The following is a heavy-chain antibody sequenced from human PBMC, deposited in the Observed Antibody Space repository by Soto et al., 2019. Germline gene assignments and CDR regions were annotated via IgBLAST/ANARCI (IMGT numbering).Heavy chain of an antibody. CDR3: ARGVAAAGYYYYGMDV. CDR2: IIPIFGTA. Sequence: QVQLVQSGAEVKKPGSSVKVSCKASGGTFSSYAISWVRQAPGQGLEWMGGIIPIFGTANYAQKFQGRVMITADEATSTAYMELSSLRSEDTAVYYCARGVAAAGYYYYGMDVWGQGTTVTVSS. CDR1: GGTFSSYA. D-gene: IGHD6-13*01. V-gene: IGHV1-69*01. J-gene: IGHJ6*02.